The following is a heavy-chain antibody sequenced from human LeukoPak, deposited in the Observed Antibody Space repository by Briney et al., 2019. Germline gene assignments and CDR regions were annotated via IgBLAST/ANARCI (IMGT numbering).Heavy chain of an antibody. CDR2: IYTSGST. J-gene: IGHJ6*03. V-gene: IGHV4-4*07. D-gene: IGHD5-18*01. CDR1: GGSISSYY. CDR3: AREKVKTAMVTSPRKYYYYMDV. Sequence: SSETLSLTCTVSGGSISSYYWSWIRQPAGKGLEWIGRIYTSGSTNYNPSLKSRVTMSVDTSKNQFSLKLSSVTAADTAVYYCAREKVKTAMVTSPRKYYYYMDVWGKGTTVTVSS.